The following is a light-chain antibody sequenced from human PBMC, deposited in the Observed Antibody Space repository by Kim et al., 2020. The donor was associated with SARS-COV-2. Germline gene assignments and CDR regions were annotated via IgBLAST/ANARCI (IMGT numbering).Light chain of an antibody. CDR2: GAS. Sequence: ASLGDRVTITCLASQDIRNDLGWYQQHPGRAPKRLIYGASSLQSGVPSRFSGSGSGTEFTLTISSVQPEDFATYFCLQHSTYPITFGQGTRLEIK. J-gene: IGKJ5*01. CDR3: LQHSTYPIT. V-gene: IGKV1-17*01. CDR1: QDIRND.